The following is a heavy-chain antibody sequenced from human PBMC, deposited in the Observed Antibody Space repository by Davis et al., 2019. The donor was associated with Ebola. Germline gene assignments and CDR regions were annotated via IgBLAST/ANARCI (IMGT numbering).Heavy chain of an antibody. CDR1: GFTFSSYS. CDR3: ARLYSSSSPFGEYYYYGMDV. CDR2: ISSSSYI. D-gene: IGHD6-6*01. V-gene: IGHV3-21*01. J-gene: IGHJ6*02. Sequence: GGSLRLSCAASGFTFSSYSMNWVRQAPGKGLEWVSSISSSSYIYYADSVKGRFTISRDNAKNSLYLQMNSLRAEDTAVYYCARLYSSSSPFGEYYYYGMDVWGQGTTVTVSS.